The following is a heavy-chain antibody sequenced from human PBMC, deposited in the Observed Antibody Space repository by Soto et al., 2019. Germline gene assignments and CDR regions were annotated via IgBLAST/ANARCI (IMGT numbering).Heavy chain of an antibody. CDR2: IIPILGIA. CDR1: GGTFSSYT. D-gene: IGHD1-26*01. V-gene: IGHV1-69*04. J-gene: IGHJ4*02. Sequence: SVKVSCKASGGTFSSYTISWVRQAPGQGLEWMGRIIPILGIANYAQKFQGRVTITADKSTSTAYMELSSLRSEDTAVYYCARDIRGVGQYFDYWGQGTLVTVSS. CDR3: ARDIRGVGQYFDY.